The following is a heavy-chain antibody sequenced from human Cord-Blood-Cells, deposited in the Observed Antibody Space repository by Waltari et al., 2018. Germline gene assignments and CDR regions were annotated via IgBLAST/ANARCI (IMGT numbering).Heavy chain of an antibody. CDR2: IYYSGST. D-gene: IGHD3-10*01. CDR1: GGSISSSSYY. CDR3: ARHWVWFGELLYFDY. J-gene: IGHJ4*02. Sequence: QLQLQESGPGLVKTSATLSLTCTVSGGSISSSSYYWGWIRQPPGKGLEWIGSIYYSGSTYYNPSLKSRITISVETSKNQFSLKLSSVTAADTAVYYCARHWVWFGELLYFDYWGQGTLVTVSS. V-gene: IGHV4-39*01.